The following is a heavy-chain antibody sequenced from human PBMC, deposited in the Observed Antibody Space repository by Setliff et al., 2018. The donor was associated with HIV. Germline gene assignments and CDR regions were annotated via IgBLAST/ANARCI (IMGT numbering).Heavy chain of an antibody. CDR1: GVSINLHH. J-gene: IGHJ6*02. Sequence: SETLSLTCSVYGVSINLHHWSWIRQSPGKGLECIGSVSDTGTTNYNPSLRSRVTISSGTSKNQISLRLTSVTAADTALYFCARHKVISKLGGLIQDYFYYGLDAWGQGTTVTVSS. CDR3: ARHKVISKLGGLIQDYFYYGLDA. V-gene: IGHV4-59*11. D-gene: IGHD3-16*01. CDR2: VSDTGTT.